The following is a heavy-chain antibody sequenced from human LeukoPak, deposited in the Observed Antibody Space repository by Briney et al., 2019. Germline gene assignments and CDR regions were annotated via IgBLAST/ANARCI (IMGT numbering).Heavy chain of an antibody. D-gene: IGHD1-26*01. J-gene: IGHJ4*02. CDR3: AREIVGAPTPGAY. Sequence: SETLSLTCAVSTDSTTSIWWSWVRQPPGKGLEWIGEVHKSGSTNYYPSLQSRVTISIDKSKNQIALELTSVTAADTAVYYCAREIVGAPTPGAYWGQGTLVTVSS. CDR1: TDSTTSIW. CDR2: VHKSGST. V-gene: IGHV4-4*02.